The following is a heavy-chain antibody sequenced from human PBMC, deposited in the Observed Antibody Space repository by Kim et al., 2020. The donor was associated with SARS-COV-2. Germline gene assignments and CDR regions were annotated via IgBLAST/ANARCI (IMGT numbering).Heavy chain of an antibody. J-gene: IGHJ4*02. V-gene: IGHV3-48*02. CDR3: ARGYCSSSRCYAGPDY. D-gene: IGHD2-2*01. Sequence: DSVKGRFTLSRDNSENSLFLQMNSLRDDDTAVYYCARGYCSSSRCYAGPDYWGQGTLVTVST.